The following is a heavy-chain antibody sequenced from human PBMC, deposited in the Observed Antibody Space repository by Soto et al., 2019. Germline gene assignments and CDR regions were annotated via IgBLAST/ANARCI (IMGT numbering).Heavy chain of an antibody. V-gene: IGHV1-18*01. D-gene: IGHD6-19*01. J-gene: IGHJ4*02. CDR2: ISAYNGNT. CDR1: GYTFTSYG. CDR3: AREKYSSGSYYFDY. Sequence: ASVKVSCKASGYTFTSYGISWVRPAPGQGLEWMGWISAYNGNTNYAQKLQGRVTMTTDTSTSTAYMELRSLRSDDTAVYYCAREKYSSGSYYFDYWGQGTLVTVSS.